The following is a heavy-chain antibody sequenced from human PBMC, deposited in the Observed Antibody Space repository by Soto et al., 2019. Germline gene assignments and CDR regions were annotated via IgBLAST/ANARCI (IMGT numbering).Heavy chain of an antibody. CDR1: GGSISSYY. V-gene: IGHV4-59*01. CDR3: AREMVRGEIDY. Sequence: SETLSLTCTVSGGSISSYYWSWIRQPPGKGLEWIGYIYYSGSTNYNPSLKSRVTISVDTSKNQFSLKLSSVTAADTAVYYCAREMVRGEIDYWGQGTLVTVSS. J-gene: IGHJ4*02. D-gene: IGHD3-10*01. CDR2: IYYSGST.